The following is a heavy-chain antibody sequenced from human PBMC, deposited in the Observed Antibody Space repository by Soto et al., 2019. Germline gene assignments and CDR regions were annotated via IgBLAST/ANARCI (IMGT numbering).Heavy chain of an antibody. CDR1: GFTFSSYW. V-gene: IGHV3-7*05. J-gene: IGHJ4*02. D-gene: IGHD5-18*01. Sequence: GGSLRLSCAASGFTFSSYWMSWVRQAPGKGLEWVANIKQDGSEKYYADSVKGRFTISRDNAKNSLYLQMNSLRAEDTAVYYCARVSLSRVGYSYGFIDYWGQGTLVTVSS. CDR2: IKQDGSEK. CDR3: ARVSLSRVGYSYGFIDY.